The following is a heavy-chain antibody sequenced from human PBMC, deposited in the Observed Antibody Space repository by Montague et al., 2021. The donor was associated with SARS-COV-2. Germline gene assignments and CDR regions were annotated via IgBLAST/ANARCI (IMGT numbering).Heavy chain of an antibody. D-gene: IGHD3-16*02. CDR3: ARDRRYRGGMDV. V-gene: IGHV4-4*02. CDR1: GGSISSPNW. Sequence: SETLSLTCAVSGGSISSPNWWSWVRQPPGKGLEWIGEVYHSGNANYNPSLKSRATISIDKSKNQLSLKLSSVTAADTAVYYCARDRRYRGGMDVWGQGTTVTVSS. CDR2: VYHSGNA. J-gene: IGHJ6*02.